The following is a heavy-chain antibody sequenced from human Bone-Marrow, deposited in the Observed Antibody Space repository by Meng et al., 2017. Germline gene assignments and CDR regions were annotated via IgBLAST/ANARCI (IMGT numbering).Heavy chain of an antibody. D-gene: IGHD3-22*01. CDR1: GYTFTSYY. CDR3: VTDYYDSSGLADY. CDR2: INTSGGST. V-gene: IGHV1-46*01. Sequence: ASVNVSCKASGYTFTSYYMHWVRQAPGQGLEWMGIINTSGGSTSCAQKFQGRVTMTRDTSTSTVYMELSSQRSEDTAVYYCVTDYYDSSGLADYWGQGTLVTVSS. J-gene: IGHJ4*02.